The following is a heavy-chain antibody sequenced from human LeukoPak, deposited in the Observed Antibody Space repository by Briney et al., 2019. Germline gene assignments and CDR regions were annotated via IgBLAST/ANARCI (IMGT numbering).Heavy chain of an antibody. Sequence: SQTLSLTCTVSGGSISSGGYYWSWIRQPPGKGLERIGYIYHSGSTYYNPSLKSRVTISVDRSKNQFSLKLSSVTAADTAVYYCARENSITIFGVVSFDAFDIWGQGTMVTVSS. CDR1: GGSISSGGYY. CDR2: IYHSGST. J-gene: IGHJ3*02. CDR3: ARENSITIFGVVSFDAFDI. D-gene: IGHD3-3*01. V-gene: IGHV4-30-2*01.